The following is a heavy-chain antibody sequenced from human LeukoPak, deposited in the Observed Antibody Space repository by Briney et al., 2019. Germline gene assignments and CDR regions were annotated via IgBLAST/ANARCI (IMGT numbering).Heavy chain of an antibody. CDR3: AKDYGIAVAGHDY. D-gene: IGHD6-19*01. Sequence: PGGSLRLSCAASGFTFSSYGMHWVRQAPGKGLEWVAVIWYDGSNKYYADSVKGRFTISRDNSKNMLYLQMNSLRAEDTAVYYCAKDYGIAVAGHDYWGQGTLVTVSS. J-gene: IGHJ4*02. V-gene: IGHV3-33*06. CDR2: IWYDGSNK. CDR1: GFTFSSYG.